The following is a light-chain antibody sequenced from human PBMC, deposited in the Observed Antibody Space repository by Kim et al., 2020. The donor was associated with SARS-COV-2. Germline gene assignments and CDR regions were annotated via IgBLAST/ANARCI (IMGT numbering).Light chain of an antibody. CDR3: QQYNTYSVT. CDR1: QSITSW. CDR2: KTS. V-gene: IGKV1-5*03. J-gene: IGKJ1*01. Sequence: DIQMTQSPSTLSASVGDRVTITCRASQSITSWLAWYQQKPGKAPKLLIHKTSSLKSGVPSRFSGSGSGTEFTFTISCLQPDDFATYYCQQYNTYSVTFGQGTKVDIK.